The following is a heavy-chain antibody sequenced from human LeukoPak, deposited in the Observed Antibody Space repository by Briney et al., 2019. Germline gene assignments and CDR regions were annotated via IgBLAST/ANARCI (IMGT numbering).Heavy chain of an antibody. CDR3: ARGNQRVLDY. D-gene: IGHD1-1*01. CDR2: TSGSSGTT. Sequence: GGSLRLSCAASGXTIRSYGVSWVRQAPGKGLEWVSATSGSSGTTYCADSVKGRFTISRDNARNTLYLQMNSLRAEDGAMYYCARGNQRVLDYWGQGTLVTVSS. CDR1: GXTIRSYG. J-gene: IGHJ4*02. V-gene: IGHV3-23*01.